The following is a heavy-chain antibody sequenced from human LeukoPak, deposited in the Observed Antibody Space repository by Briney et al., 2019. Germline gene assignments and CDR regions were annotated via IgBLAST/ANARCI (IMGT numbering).Heavy chain of an antibody. D-gene: IGHD3-10*01. V-gene: IGHV1-69*01. CDR2: IIPIFGTA. CDR1: GGTFSSYA. Sequence: ASVKVSCKASGGTFSSYAMSWVRQAPGQGLEWMGVIIPIFGTANYAQKFQGRVTITADESTSTAYMELSSLRSEDTAVYYCARAGGYYYGSGSGNYYYYYGMDVWGKGTTVTVSS. J-gene: IGHJ6*04. CDR3: ARAGGYYYGSGSGNYYYYYGMDV.